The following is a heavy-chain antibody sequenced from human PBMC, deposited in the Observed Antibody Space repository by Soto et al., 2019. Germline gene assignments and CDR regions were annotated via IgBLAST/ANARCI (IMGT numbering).Heavy chain of an antibody. V-gene: IGHV1-69*01. Sequence: QVQLVQSGAEVKKPGSSVKVSCKASGGTFNNYAINWVRQAPGQGLEWMGGIIPIFGTANYAQKFQGRVTITADESTSTAYMQLSSLRSEDTALYYCARLQDSLKDIVFDYWGQGTLVTVSS. CDR1: GGTFNNYA. D-gene: IGHD2-15*01. CDR3: ARLQDSLKDIVFDY. CDR2: IIPIFGTA. J-gene: IGHJ4*02.